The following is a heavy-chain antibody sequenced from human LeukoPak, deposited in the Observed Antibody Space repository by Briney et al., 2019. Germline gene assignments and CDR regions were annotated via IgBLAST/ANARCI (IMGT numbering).Heavy chain of an antibody. J-gene: IGHJ4*02. CDR1: GFTFSSYG. D-gene: IGHD2-2*01. CDR3: ARDRLPAAPPDYFDY. CDR2: IWYDGSNK. V-gene: IGHV3-33*01. Sequence: AGGSLRLSCAASGFTFSSYGMHWVRQAPGKGLEWVAVIWYDGSNKYYADSVKGRFTISRDNSKNTLYLQMNSLRAEDTAVYYCARDRLPAAPPDYFDYWGQGTLVTVSS.